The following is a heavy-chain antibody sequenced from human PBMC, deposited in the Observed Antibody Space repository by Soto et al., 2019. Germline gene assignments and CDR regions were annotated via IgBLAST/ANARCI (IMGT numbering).Heavy chain of an antibody. CDR3: AKDSPMEPRKLGLVDY. J-gene: IGHJ4*02. V-gene: IGHV3-23*01. CDR1: GFTFSSYA. Sequence: GGSLRLSCAASGFTFSSYAMSWVRQAPGKGLEWVSAISGSGGSTYYADSVKGRFTISRDNSKNTLYLQMNSLRAEDTAVYYCAKDSPMEPRKLGLVDYWGQGTLVTVSS. CDR2: ISGSGGST. D-gene: IGHD3-10*01.